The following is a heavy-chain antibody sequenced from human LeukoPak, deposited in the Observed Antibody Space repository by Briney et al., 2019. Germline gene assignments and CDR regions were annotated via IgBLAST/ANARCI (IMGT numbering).Heavy chain of an antibody. J-gene: IGHJ6*03. CDR1: GYSISSGYY. V-gene: IGHV4-38-2*02. Sequence: SETLSLTCAVSGYSISSGYYWGWIRQPPGKGLEWIGSIYHSGSTYYNPSLKSRVTISVDTSKNQFSLKLSSVTAADTAVYYCAREEVFFEEVAANYYYYYYMDVWGKGTTVTVSS. D-gene: IGHD2-15*01. CDR2: IYHSGST. CDR3: AREEVFFEEVAANYYYYYYMDV.